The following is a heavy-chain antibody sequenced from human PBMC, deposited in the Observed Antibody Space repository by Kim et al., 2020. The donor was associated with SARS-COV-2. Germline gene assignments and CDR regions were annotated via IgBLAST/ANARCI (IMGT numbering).Heavy chain of an antibody. D-gene: IGHD3-10*01. Sequence: GGSLRLSCAASGFTFSTYGMHWVRQAPGKGLEWVAVISYDGSNKYYADSVKGRFTISRDNSKNTLYLQMNSLRAEDTAVYYCAKERSILWFGESHSADY. CDR3: AKERSILWFGESHSADY. J-gene: IGHJ4*01. CDR1: GFTFSTYG. V-gene: IGHV3-30*18. CDR2: ISYDGSNK.